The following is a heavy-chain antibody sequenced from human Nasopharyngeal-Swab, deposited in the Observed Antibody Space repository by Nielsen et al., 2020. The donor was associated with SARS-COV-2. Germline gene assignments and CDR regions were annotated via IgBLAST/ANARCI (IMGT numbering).Heavy chain of an antibody. D-gene: IGHD6-19*01. Sequence: GESLKISWAAAGITFSSYWRSWVRQAPGKGLEWVANINEDGSEKYYVDSVKGRFTISRDNAKKSLDLQMNSLRAEDTAVYYCARGGAVAGNDYYYGMDVWGQGTTVTVSS. CDR3: ARGGAVAGNDYYYGMDV. CDR2: INEDGSEK. V-gene: IGHV3-7*01. J-gene: IGHJ6*02. CDR1: GITFSSYW.